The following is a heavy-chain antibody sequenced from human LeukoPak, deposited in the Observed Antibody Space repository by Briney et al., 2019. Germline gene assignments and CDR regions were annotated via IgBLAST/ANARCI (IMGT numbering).Heavy chain of an antibody. J-gene: IGHJ4*02. CDR1: GGSFSDYY. V-gene: IGHV4-34*01. D-gene: IGHD1-7*01. CDR3: ARGNWNSTYYFDY. CDR2: INHSGTT. Sequence: PLETLSLTCAVYGGSFSDYYWIWIRHPSGKGLAWMGEINHSGTTNYNPSLKSRVTISVDTSKNQFSLKLDSVTAADTAVYYCARGNWNSTYYFDYWGQGTLVTVSS.